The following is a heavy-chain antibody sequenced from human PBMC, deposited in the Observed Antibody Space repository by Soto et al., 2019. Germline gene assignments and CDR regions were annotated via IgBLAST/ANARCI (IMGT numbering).Heavy chain of an antibody. CDR1: GFTLGDYS. V-gene: IGHV3-9*01. Sequence: PGGALRLSCAAPGFTLGDYSMHWGRQAPGEGLGWVSGISWNSGSIGYADSVKGRFTISRDNAKNSLYLQMNSLRAEDTALYYCAKDINPPYYDIDEDDAFDIWGQGTMVTVSS. CDR2: ISWNSGSI. J-gene: IGHJ3*02. D-gene: IGHD3-9*01. CDR3: AKDINPPYYDIDEDDAFDI.